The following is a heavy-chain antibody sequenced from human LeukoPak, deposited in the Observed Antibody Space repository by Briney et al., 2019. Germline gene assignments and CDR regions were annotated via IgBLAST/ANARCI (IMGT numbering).Heavy chain of an antibody. Sequence: GGGLRLAFAASVFTFSICWMSWGPRAPGKGLEWVATIKRDGSEKTYVDWVDGRFTISRNNAKNSLYLQMNSLRAEDTAVYYCATEVVKYWGQGTLVAVSS. D-gene: IGHD2-15*01. CDR1: VFTFSICW. CDR2: IKRDGSEK. CDR3: ATEVVKY. V-gene: IGHV3-7*01. J-gene: IGHJ4*02.